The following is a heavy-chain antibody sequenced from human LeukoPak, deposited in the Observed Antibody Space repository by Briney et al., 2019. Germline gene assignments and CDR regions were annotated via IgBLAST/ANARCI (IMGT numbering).Heavy chain of an antibody. J-gene: IGHJ5*02. CDR2: IYYSGST. CDR1: GGSISSYY. Sequence: SETLSLTCTVSGGSISSYYWSWIRQPPGKGLEWIGYIYYSGSTNYNPSLKSRVTISVDTSKNQFSLKLSSVTAADTAVYYCTRGSNRDYGGNNWFDPWGQRTLVTVSS. D-gene: IGHD4-23*01. CDR3: TRGSNRDYGGNNWFDP. V-gene: IGHV4-59*01.